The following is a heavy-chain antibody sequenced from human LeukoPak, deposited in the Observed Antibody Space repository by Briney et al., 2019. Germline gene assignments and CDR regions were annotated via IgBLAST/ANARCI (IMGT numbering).Heavy chain of an antibody. CDR1: GFTFSSYG. V-gene: IGHV3-30*18. Sequence: GGSLRLSCAASGFTFSSYGMHWVHQAPGKGLEWVAVISYDGSNKYYADSVKGRFTISRDNSKNTLYLQMNSLRAEDTAVYYCAKDHEIAAAALDYWGQGTLVTVSS. J-gene: IGHJ4*02. CDR2: ISYDGSNK. D-gene: IGHD6-13*01. CDR3: AKDHEIAAAALDY.